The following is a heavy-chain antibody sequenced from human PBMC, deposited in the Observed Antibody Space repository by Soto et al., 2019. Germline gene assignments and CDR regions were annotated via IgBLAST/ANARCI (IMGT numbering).Heavy chain of an antibody. Sequence: QVQLVQSGAEVKKPGSSVKVSCKASGGTFSSYAISWVRQAPGQGLEWMGGIIPIFGTANYAQKFQGRVTITADESTSTGYMELSSLRSEDTAVYYCAGGVDFWSGYFYYYYYGMDVWGQGTTVTVSS. CDR2: IIPIFGTA. CDR3: AGGVDFWSGYFYYYYYGMDV. J-gene: IGHJ6*02. CDR1: GGTFSSYA. D-gene: IGHD3-3*01. V-gene: IGHV1-69*01.